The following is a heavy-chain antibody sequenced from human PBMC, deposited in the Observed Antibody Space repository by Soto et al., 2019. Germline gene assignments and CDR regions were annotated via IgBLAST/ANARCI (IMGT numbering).Heavy chain of an antibody. V-gene: IGHV1-2*02. CDR1: GYTFTGYY. CDR3: AASSGYYPHDAFDI. Sequence: ASVKVSCKASGYTFTGYYMHWVRQAPGQGLEWMGWINPEGGDTNYAQKFQGRVTMTKDTSTGTAYMELSSLRSEDTAVYYCAASSGYYPHDAFDIWGQGTMVTVSS. CDR2: INPEGGDT. J-gene: IGHJ3*02. D-gene: IGHD3-3*01.